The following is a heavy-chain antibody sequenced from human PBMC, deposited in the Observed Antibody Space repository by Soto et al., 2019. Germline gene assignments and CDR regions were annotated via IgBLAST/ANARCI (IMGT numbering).Heavy chain of an antibody. J-gene: IGHJ6*02. D-gene: IGHD5-18*01. CDR3: AKDNGYSHTRGTDV. CDR1: GFTFSSYC. CDR2: ISYDGSNK. Sequence: QVQLVESGGGVVQPGRSLRLSCAASGFTFSSYCMHWVRQAPGKGLEWVAVISYDGSNKYYADSVKGRFTISRDNSKNTLYLQMNSLRAEDTAVYYCAKDNGYSHTRGTDVWGQGTTVTVSS. V-gene: IGHV3-30*18.